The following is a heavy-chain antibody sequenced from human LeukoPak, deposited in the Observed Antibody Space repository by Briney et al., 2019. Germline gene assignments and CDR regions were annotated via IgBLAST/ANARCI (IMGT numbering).Heavy chain of an antibody. Sequence: RGGSLRLSCAASGFTFDNYAIRWVRQAPGSGLEWVSLISGDGGSTYYADSMKGRFTISRDNSKNSLYLQMNSLRTEDTALYYCARDSQEFFQHWGQGTLVTVSS. J-gene: IGHJ1*01. V-gene: IGHV3-43*02. CDR3: ARDSQEFFQH. CDR2: ISGDGGST. CDR1: GFTFDNYA.